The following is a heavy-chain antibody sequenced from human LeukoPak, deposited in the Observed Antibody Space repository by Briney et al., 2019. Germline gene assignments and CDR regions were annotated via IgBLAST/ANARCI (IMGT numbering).Heavy chain of an antibody. J-gene: IGHJ3*02. V-gene: IGHV4-39*07. CDR2: IYYSGST. Sequence: SETLSLTCTVSGGSISSSSYYWGWIRQPPGKGLEWIGSIYYSGSTYYNPSLKRRVTIAIDTSKNQFSLKLSSVTAADTAVYYCAREWNYYAFEIWGQGTMVSVSS. CDR1: GGSISSSSYY. CDR3: AREWNYYAFEI. D-gene: IGHD1-7*01.